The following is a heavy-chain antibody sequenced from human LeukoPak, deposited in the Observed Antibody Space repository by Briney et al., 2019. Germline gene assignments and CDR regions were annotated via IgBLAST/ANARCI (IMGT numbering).Heavy chain of an antibody. J-gene: IGHJ4*02. CDR3: ARDSEDIVVVPAAPSGY. V-gene: IGHV3-7*01. D-gene: IGHD2-2*01. CDR2: TKQDGSEK. Sequence: GGSLRLTCAGSGFIFNSYWMSWVRQAPGKGLEWVANTKQDGSEKYYLDSVKGRFTISRDNAKNSLYLQMNTLRPEDTAVYYCARDSEDIVVVPAAPSGYWGQGTLVTVSS. CDR1: GFIFNSYW.